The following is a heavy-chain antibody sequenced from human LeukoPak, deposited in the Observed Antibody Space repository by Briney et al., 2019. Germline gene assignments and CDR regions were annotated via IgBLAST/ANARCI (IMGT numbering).Heavy chain of an antibody. Sequence: SETLSLTCTVSGGSISSGGYCWNWIRQHPGKGLEWIGYIYYSGSTYYNPSLKSRVTISVDTCKNQFSLKLNSVTAADTAVYYCARGGYRSDAFDIWGQGTMVTVSS. CDR2: IYYSGST. D-gene: IGHD6-13*01. V-gene: IGHV4-31*03. CDR3: ARGGYRSDAFDI. J-gene: IGHJ3*02. CDR1: GGSISSGGYC.